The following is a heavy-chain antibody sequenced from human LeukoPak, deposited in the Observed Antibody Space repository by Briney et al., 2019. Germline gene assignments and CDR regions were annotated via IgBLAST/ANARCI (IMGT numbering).Heavy chain of an antibody. V-gene: IGHV3-7*01. CDR2: IKGDCISK. Sequence: PGGSLRLSCAASGFTFSNYWMSWVRQAPGKGLEWVANIKGDCISKNYLDSGKGRFTISRDNAKRSLYLQMSSLRAEDTAVYFCARDGPWFEEFFDYWGPGTEVTFSS. D-gene: IGHD3-10*01. CDR3: ARDGPWFEEFFDY. J-gene: IGHJ4*02. CDR1: GFTFSNYW.